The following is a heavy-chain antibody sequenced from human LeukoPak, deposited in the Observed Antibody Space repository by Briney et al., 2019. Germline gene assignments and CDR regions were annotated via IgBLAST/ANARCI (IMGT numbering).Heavy chain of an antibody. CDR2: ITGDSTYI. V-gene: IGHV3-21*01. CDR3: ARVQGSPY. J-gene: IGHJ4*02. CDR1: GFTFSDYT. Sequence: GGSLRLSCAASGFTFSDYTPNWVRQPPGKGLEWVSSITGDSTYIYYADSVKGRFTVSRDNAKNSLYLHINSLRAEDTAVYYCARVQGSPYWGQGTLVTVSS.